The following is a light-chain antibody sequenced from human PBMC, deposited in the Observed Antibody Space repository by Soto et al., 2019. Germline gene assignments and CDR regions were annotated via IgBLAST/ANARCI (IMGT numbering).Light chain of an antibody. CDR3: QQYGSSRT. V-gene: IGKV3-20*01. CDR1: QSVSSRF. J-gene: IGKJ1*01. Sequence: EIVLTQSRGTLSLSPGERATLSCRASQSVSSRFLAWYQQKPGQAPKVLIYGASTRATGIPDRFSGSGSGTDFTLTISRLEPEDFAVYYCQQYGSSRTFGQGTKVEMK. CDR2: GAS.